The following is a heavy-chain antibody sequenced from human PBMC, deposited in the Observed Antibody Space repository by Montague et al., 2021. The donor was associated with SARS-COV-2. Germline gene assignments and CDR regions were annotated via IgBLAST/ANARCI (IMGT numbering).Heavy chain of an antibody. V-gene: IGHV4-4*07. Sequence: SETLSLTCIVSGDSISRYYWSWIRQSDGKGLEWIGRIYKRGYVNYNSALQSRVSMSVDTSKSKLSLNVTSVTAADTAVYYCARAIWHLDVWGRGIMVTVSS. J-gene: IGHJ2*01. CDR3: ARAIWHLDV. CDR1: GDSISRYY. CDR2: IYKRGYV.